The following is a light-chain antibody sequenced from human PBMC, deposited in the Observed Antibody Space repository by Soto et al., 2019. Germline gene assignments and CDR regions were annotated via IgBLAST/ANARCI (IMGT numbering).Light chain of an antibody. V-gene: IGLV2-14*03. CDR1: SSDIGDDNY. CDR2: DVN. Sequence: QSVLTQPASVSGSPGQSITISCTGTSSDIGDDNYVSWYQQHPGEVPRLILYDVNNRPSGVSNRFSGSKSGDTASLTISGLQAEDEADYYCSSYAASSLGFGGGTQLTVL. J-gene: IGLJ2*01. CDR3: SSYAASSLG.